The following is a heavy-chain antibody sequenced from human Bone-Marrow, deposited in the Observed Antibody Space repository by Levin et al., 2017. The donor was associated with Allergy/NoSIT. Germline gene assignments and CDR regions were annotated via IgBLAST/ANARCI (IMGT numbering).Heavy chain of an antibody. CDR2: ISYDGSEK. V-gene: IGHV3-30*18. Sequence: PGGSLRLSCASSRLTLNNYDMHWVRQAPGKGLEWVAAISYDGSEKYYADSVKGRFIISRDNSKNTVYLQMNSPRPEDTAVYFCAKDPHYRGSGAFSNLDYWGQGTPVTVSS. J-gene: IGHJ4*02. D-gene: IGHD3-10*01. CDR3: AKDPHYRGSGAFSNLDY. CDR1: RLTLNNYD.